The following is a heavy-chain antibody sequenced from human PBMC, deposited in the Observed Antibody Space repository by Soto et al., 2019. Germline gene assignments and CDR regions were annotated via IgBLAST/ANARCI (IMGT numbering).Heavy chain of an antibody. CDR2: THFNGLS. J-gene: IGHJ4*02. V-gene: IGHV4-31*03. D-gene: IGHD2-21*01. Sequence: QVQLRESGPGLVKPSQTLSLICTVYGASMTSGSYYWTCIRMHPVRDLEWTGYTHFNGLSYVNPSRPRRVYISTATSKNRFSLKLNSVASAEAAMDGWSAQRIARGQYEDSWGQGTLVTVSS. CDR1: GASMTSGSYY. CDR3: SAQRIARGQYEDS.